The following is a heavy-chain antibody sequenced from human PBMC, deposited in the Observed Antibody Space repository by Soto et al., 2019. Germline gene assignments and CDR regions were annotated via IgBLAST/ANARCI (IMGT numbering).Heavy chain of an antibody. V-gene: IGHV3-53*01. CDR2: IYSGGYT. Sequence: EVQLVESGGGLIQPGGSLRLSCAVSGFTVSNNYMSWVRQAPGKGLEGVSVIYSGGYTAYGDSVKGRFTISRDNSKKPLIPQIKSLGPHGRACFFWANPPGGGGYWGQGTLVTVSS. CDR3: ANPPGGGGY. D-gene: IGHD3-10*01. CDR1: GFTVSNNY. J-gene: IGHJ4*02.